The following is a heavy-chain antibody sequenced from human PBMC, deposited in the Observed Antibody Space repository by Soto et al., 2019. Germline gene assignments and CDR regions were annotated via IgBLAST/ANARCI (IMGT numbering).Heavy chain of an antibody. Sequence: SVKVSCKASGGTFSSHAISWVRQAPGQGLEWMGGIIPIFGTANYAQKFQGRVTITADESTSTAYMELSSLRSEDTAVYYCASGYYDSSGHYYYYGMDVWGQGTTVTVSS. CDR3: ASGYYDSSGHYYYYGMDV. V-gene: IGHV1-69*13. CDR1: GGTFSSHA. J-gene: IGHJ6*02. D-gene: IGHD3-22*01. CDR2: IIPIFGTA.